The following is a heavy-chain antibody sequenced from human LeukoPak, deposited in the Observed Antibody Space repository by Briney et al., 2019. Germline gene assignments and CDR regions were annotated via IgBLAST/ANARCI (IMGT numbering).Heavy chain of an antibody. CDR2: ISGSGGST. V-gene: IGHV3-23*01. J-gene: IGHJ4*02. CDR3: AKSRYGGILEDY. CDR1: GFTFSSYG. D-gene: IGHD4-23*01. Sequence: GESLRLSCAVSGFTFSSYGMSWVRQAPGKGLEWVSAISGSGGSTYYADSVKGRFTISRDNSKNTLYLQMNSLRAEDTAVYYCAKSRYGGILEDYWGQGTLVTVSS.